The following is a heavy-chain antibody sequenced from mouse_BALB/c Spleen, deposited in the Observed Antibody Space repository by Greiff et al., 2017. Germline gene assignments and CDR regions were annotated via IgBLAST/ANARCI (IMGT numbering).Heavy chain of an antibody. J-gene: IGHJ4*01. D-gene: IGHD1-1*01. CDR3: ARKDYGSSYFSMDY. Sequence: VKLVESGAELVRPGSSVKISCKASGYAFSSYWMNWVKQRPGQGLEWIGQIYPGDGDTNYNGKFKGKATLTADKSSSTAYMQLSSLTSEDSAVYFCARKDYGSSYFSMDYWGQGTSVTVSS. V-gene: IGHV1-80*01. CDR2: IYPGDGDT. CDR1: GYAFSSYW.